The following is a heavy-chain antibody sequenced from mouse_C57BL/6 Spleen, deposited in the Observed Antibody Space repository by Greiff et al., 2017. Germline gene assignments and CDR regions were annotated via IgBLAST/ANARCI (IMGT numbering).Heavy chain of an antibody. CDR1: GYTFTSYW. D-gene: IGHD1-1*01. CDR2: IDPSDSYT. V-gene: IGHV1-59*01. CDR3: AITTVVDY. J-gene: IGHJ2*01. Sequence: QVQLKQSGAELVRPGTSVKLSCKASGYTFTSYWMHWVKQRPGQGLEWIGVIDPSDSYTNYNQKFKGKATLTVDTSSSTAYMQLSSLTSEDSAVYYCAITTVVDYWGQGTTLTVSS.